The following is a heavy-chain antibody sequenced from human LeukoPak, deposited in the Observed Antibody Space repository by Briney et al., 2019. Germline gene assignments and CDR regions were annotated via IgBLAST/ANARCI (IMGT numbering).Heavy chain of an antibody. CDR1: GFTFDDYG. CDR3: ASEYDSSAAAFDM. J-gene: IGHJ3*02. CDR2: INWNGGST. V-gene: IGHV3-20*04. Sequence: GGSLRLFCAASGFTFDDYGMGWVRQAPGKGLEWVSGINWNGGSTGYADSVKGRFTISRDNAKNSLYLQMNSLRAEDTALYYCASEYDSSAAAFDMWGQGTMVTVSS. D-gene: IGHD3-22*01.